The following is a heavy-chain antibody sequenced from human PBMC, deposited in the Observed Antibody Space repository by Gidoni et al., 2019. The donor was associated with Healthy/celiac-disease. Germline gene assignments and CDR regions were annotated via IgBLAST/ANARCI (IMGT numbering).Heavy chain of an antibody. CDR2: IYPGDSDT. Sequence: EVQLVQSGAEVKKPGESLKISCKGSGYSFTSYWTGWVRQMPGKGLEWMGIIYPGDSDTRYSPSFQGQVTISADKSISTAYLQWSSLKASDTAMYYCARRRQGYCSGGSCPFFDYWGQGTLVTVSS. D-gene: IGHD2-15*01. V-gene: IGHV5-51*03. CDR1: GYSFTSYW. J-gene: IGHJ4*02. CDR3: ARRRQGYCSGGSCPFFDY.